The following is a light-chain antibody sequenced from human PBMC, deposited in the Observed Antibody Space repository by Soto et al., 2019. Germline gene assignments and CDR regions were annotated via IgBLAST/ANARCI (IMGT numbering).Light chain of an antibody. Sequence: EIVMTRCPVTMSVSPGSRATLSCRASQSVRSDLAWYQQKPGQPPRLLIYGASNRPGGIPPRFSGSGSGIEFTLTISSLQPEDFATYYCQQSYSTPPTFGQGTKVDIK. V-gene: IGKV3-15*01. CDR1: QSVRSD. CDR3: QQSYSTPPT. CDR2: GAS. J-gene: IGKJ1*01.